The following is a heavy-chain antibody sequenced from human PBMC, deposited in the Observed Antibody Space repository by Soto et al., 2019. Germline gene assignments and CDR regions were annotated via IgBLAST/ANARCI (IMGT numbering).Heavy chain of an antibody. D-gene: IGHD5-12*01. V-gene: IGHV1-69*13. CDR3: ARGRGYSGDDHYYYFDMDV. CDR2: SIPIFGTA. Sequence: SVKVSCKASGGTFNNYPITWVRQAPGQGLEWMGGSIPIFGTANYAQKFQGRVTISVDESTSTAYMELSSLRSEDTAVYYCARGRGYSGDDHYYYFDMDVWGQGTTVTAP. CDR1: GGTFNNYP. J-gene: IGHJ6*02.